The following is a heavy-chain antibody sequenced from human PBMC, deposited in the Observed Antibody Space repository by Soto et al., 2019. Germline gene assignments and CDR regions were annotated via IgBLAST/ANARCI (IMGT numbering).Heavy chain of an antibody. Sequence: EVQLVESGGGLVQPGGSLRLSCAASGFTFSNYAMNWVRQAPGKGLEWVSYISHKSSAIYHADSVKGRFTISRDNAKNSLYLPMNSLRDEDTAVYYCARDSYTSTPVNIMDYWGQGTLVTVSS. D-gene: IGHD4-17*01. J-gene: IGHJ4*02. CDR3: ARDSYTSTPVNIMDY. V-gene: IGHV3-48*02. CDR2: ISHKSSAI. CDR1: GFTFSNYA.